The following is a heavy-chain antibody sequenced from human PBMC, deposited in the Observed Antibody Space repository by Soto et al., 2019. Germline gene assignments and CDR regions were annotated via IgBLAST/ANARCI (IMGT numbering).Heavy chain of an antibody. CDR3: AKDKSWESRAVDI. CDR2: ISWNGGTI. V-gene: IGHV3-9*01. J-gene: IGHJ3*02. Sequence: EMQLVESGGGLVQPGRSLRLSCAASGFTFDDCAMHWVRQAPGKGLEWVSGISWNGGTINYADSVKGRFTISRDNAKNSMYLQMNSLRPEDTALYYCAKDKSWESRAVDIWVLGTMVTVSS. D-gene: IGHD1-26*01. CDR1: GFTFDDCA.